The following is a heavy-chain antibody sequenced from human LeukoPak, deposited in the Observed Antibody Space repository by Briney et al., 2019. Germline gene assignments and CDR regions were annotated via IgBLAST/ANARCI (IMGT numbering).Heavy chain of an antibody. D-gene: IGHD3-10*01. J-gene: IGHJ3*02. CDR2: ISGSGGST. CDR3: AKDWEDVLLWFGELSGAFLDI. V-gene: IGHV3-23*01. CDR1: GFTFSSYA. Sequence: GGSLRLSCAASGFTFSSYAMSWVRQAPGKGLEWVSAISGSGGSTYYADPVKGRFTISRDNSKNTLYLQMNSLRAEDTAVYYCAKDWEDVLLWFGELSGAFLDIWDQGTMVTVSS.